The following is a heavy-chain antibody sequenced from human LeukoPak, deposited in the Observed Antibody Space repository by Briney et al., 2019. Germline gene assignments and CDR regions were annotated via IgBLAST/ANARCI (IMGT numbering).Heavy chain of an antibody. CDR2: IYYSGST. CDR1: GGSISSYY. CDR3: ARLPVTATAPEHY. Sequence: ASETLSLTCTVSGGSISSYYWSWIRQPPGKGLEWIGYIYYSGSTNYNPSLKSRVTISVDTSKNQFSLKLSSVTAADTAVYYCARLPVTATAPEHYWGRGTLVTVSS. J-gene: IGHJ4*02. V-gene: IGHV4-59*08. D-gene: IGHD5-18*01.